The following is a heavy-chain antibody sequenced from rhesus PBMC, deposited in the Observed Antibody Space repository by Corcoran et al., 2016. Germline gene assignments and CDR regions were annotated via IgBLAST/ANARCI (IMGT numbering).Heavy chain of an antibody. J-gene: IGHJ2*01. D-gene: IGHD4-35*01. Sequence: QVQLQESGPGLVKPSETLSLTCAVSGGSISDDYYWSWIRQPPGKGLEWIGYIYGSGGGTNYNPSLKNRVTISIDTSKNHFSLKLSSVTAADTAVYYCARLFGNYNWYIDLWGPGTPITVSS. CDR2: IYGSGGGT. CDR1: GGSISDDYY. V-gene: IGHV4-106*01. CDR3: ARLFGNYNWYIDL.